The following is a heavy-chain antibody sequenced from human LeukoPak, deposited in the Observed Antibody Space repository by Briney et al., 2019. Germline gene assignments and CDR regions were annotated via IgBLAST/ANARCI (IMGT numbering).Heavy chain of an antibody. J-gene: IGHJ3*02. CDR1: GFTVSSNY. Sequence: GGSLRLSCAASGFTVSSNYMSWVRQAPGKGLEWVSAISGSGGSTYYADSVKGRFTISRDNSKNTLYLQMNSLRAEDTAVYYCAKDEFVASDFTGAFDIWGQGTMVTVSS. D-gene: IGHD2-8*02. V-gene: IGHV3-23*01. CDR2: ISGSGGST. CDR3: AKDEFVASDFTGAFDI.